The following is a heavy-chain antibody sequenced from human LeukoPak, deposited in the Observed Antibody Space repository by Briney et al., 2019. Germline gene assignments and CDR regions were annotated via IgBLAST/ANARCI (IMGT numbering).Heavy chain of an antibody. CDR3: ARDQDDILTGYYMDV. D-gene: IGHD3-9*01. Sequence: ASVKVSCKASGYTFTSYGISWVRQAPGQGLEWMGWINPNSGGTNYAQKFQGRVTMTRDTSISTAYMELSRLRSDDTAVYYCARDQDDILTGYYMDVWGKGTTVTIPS. J-gene: IGHJ6*03. V-gene: IGHV1-2*02. CDR1: GYTFTSYG. CDR2: INPNSGGT.